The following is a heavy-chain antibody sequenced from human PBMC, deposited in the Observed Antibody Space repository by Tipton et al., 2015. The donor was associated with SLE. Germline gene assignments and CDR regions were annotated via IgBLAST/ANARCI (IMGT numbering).Heavy chain of an antibody. D-gene: IGHD3-22*01. CDR3: ARDSDYYDSSGFSSYYFDY. V-gene: IGHV3-21*04. CDR1: GFTFSSYG. J-gene: IGHJ4*02. CDR2: ISSSSSYT. Sequence: SLRLSCAASGFTFSSYGMHWVRQAPGKGLEWVSSISSSSSYTNYADSVKGRFTISRDNAKNSLYLQMNSLRAEDTAVYYCARDSDYYDSSGFSSYYFDYWGQGTLVTVSS.